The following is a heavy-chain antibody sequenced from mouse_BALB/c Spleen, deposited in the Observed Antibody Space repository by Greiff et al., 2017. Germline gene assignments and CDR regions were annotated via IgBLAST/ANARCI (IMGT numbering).Heavy chain of an antibody. Sequence: EVQLVESGGGLVQPGGSMKLSCVASGFTFSNYWMNWVRQSPEKGLEWVAEIRLKSNNYATHYAESVKGRFTISRDDSKSSVYLQMNNLRAEDTGIYYCTMGMTPWFAYWGQGTLVTVSA. D-gene: IGHD2-10*02. CDR2: IRLKSNNYAT. J-gene: IGHJ3*01. CDR1: GFTFSNYW. CDR3: TMGMTPWFAY. V-gene: IGHV6-6*02.